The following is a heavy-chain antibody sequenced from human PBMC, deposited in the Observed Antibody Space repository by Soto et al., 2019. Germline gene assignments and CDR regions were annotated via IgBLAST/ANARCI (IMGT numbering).Heavy chain of an antibody. CDR3: ASRDPGTSVDY. J-gene: IGHJ4*02. D-gene: IGHD1-7*01. CDR1: GGSVSGVDYF. CDR2: IYRTGST. Sequence: PSETLSLTCTVSGGSVSGVDYFWTWVRQPPGQGLEWIGEIYRTGSTNYNPSLKSRVTISLDKSENQFSLKVTSLTAADTAVYYCASRDPGTSVDYWGQGTLVTVSS. V-gene: IGHV4-4*02.